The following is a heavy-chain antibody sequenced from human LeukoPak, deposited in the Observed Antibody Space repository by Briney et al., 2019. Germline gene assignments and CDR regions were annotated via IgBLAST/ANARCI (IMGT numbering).Heavy chain of an antibody. CDR3: VKGIPGWFGEPHARPFDY. D-gene: IGHD3-10*01. CDR2: ISYDGSKK. CDR1: GFTFSSYG. Sequence: GGSLSLSCAASGFTFSSYGIHWVRQAPGKWLEWVAVISYDGSKKYYVDSVKGRFTISRDNSKITLYLQMNSLRAEDTAVYYCVKGIPGWFGEPHARPFDYWGQGTLVTVSS. J-gene: IGHJ4*02. V-gene: IGHV3-30*18.